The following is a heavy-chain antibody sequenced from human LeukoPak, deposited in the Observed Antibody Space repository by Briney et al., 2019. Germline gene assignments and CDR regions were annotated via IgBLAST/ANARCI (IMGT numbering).Heavy chain of an antibody. Sequence: ASVKVSCKASGYTFTGYYIHWARQAPGQGLEWMGWINPNSGGTNYAQKFQGRVTMTRDTSISTAYMELSRLRSDDTAVYYCARGGRRLWASFEFWGQGTLVTVSS. J-gene: IGHJ4*02. D-gene: IGHD5-18*01. CDR2: INPNSGGT. CDR1: GYTFTGYY. CDR3: ARGGRRLWASFEF. V-gene: IGHV1-2*02.